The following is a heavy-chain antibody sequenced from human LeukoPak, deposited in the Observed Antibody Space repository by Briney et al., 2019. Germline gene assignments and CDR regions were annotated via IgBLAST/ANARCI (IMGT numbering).Heavy chain of an antibody. D-gene: IGHD6-19*01. V-gene: IGHV3-43D*03. CDR3: TKDMLQTSGWYAFGI. Sequence: PGGSLRLSCAASGFTFDNYAMHWVRQAPGKGLEWVSLISWDGGSTYYADPVKGRFTISRDNRKNSLYLQMNSLRVEDSALYYCTKDMLQTSGWYAFGIWGQGTMVTVSS. CDR2: ISWDGGST. J-gene: IGHJ3*02. CDR1: GFTFDNYA.